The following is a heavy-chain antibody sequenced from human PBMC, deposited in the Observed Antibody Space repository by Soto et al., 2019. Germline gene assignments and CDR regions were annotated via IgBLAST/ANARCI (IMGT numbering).Heavy chain of an antibody. CDR3: ARMVSGRGHSYGFAPTSYYYYYMDV. Sequence: GASVKVSCKASGYTFTGYYMHWVRQAPGQGLEWMGWINPNSGGTNYAQKFQGWVTMTRDTSISTAYMELSRLRSDDTAVYYCARMVSGRGHSYGFAPTSYYYYYMDVWGKGTTVTVSS. CDR1: GYTFTGYY. CDR2: INPNSGGT. J-gene: IGHJ6*03. V-gene: IGHV1-2*04. D-gene: IGHD5-18*01.